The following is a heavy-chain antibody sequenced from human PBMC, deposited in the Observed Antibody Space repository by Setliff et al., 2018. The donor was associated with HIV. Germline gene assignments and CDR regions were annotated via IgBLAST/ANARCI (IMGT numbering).Heavy chain of an antibody. CDR2: IMQDGSEK. CDR1: GFTFSSHW. Sequence: GGSLRLSCAASGFTFSSHWMAWVRQAPGKGLEWVANIMQDGSEKFYVDSVKGRFTISRDNAEYSLHLQMNNLRAEDTAIYYCAKGLDYVDSSGYSYFRLWGQGTQVTVSS. CDR3: AKGLDYVDSSGYSYFRL. J-gene: IGHJ4*02. V-gene: IGHV3-7*03. D-gene: IGHD3-22*01.